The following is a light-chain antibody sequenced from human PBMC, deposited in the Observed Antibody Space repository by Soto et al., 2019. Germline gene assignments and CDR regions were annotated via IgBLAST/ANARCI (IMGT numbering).Light chain of an antibody. CDR3: LQHYRYPRT. V-gene: IGKV1-17*01. Sequence: DIQMTPSPSSLSSSVGDRGTLTFRASQGIRNDLGWYQQKPGKAPKHLIYSASSLQSGVPSRFSGSGSGTEFTLTISSLQAEDFATYYCLQHYRYPRTFGQGTKV. CDR2: SAS. J-gene: IGKJ1*01. CDR1: QGIRND.